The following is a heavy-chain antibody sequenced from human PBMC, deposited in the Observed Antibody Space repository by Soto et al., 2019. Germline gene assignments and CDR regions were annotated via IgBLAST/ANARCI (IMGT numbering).Heavy chain of an antibody. D-gene: IGHD4-17*01. J-gene: IGHJ6*02. CDR3: ARDPSGGDYVDYYYGMDV. CDR2: IWYDGSNK. CDR1: GFTFSSYG. V-gene: IGHV3-33*01. Sequence: PGGSLRLSCAASGFTFSSYGMHWVRQAPGKGLEWVAVIWYDGSNKYYADSVKGRFTISRDNSKNTLYLQMNSLRAEDTAVYYCARDPSGGDYVDYYYGMDVWGQGTTVTVSS.